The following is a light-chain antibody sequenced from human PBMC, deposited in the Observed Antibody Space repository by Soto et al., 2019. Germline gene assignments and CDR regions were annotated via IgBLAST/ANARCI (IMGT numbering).Light chain of an antibody. V-gene: IGKV3-20*01. Sequence: EIGVAQFTVALSLSPGERATLSCRASQSVSSNYLAWYQQRPGQPPNLLIFGASNRAPGIPDRFSGSGSGTDFTLTICRLEPDDFAVYYCQQYGSSIPFGQGTRLEI. J-gene: IGKJ5*01. CDR1: QSVSSNY. CDR2: GAS. CDR3: QQYGSSIP.